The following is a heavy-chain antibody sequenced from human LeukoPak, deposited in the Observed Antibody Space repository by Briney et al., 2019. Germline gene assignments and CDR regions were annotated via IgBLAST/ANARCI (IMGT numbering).Heavy chain of an antibody. Sequence: PGGSLRLSCAASGFTFSNYWMGWVRQAPGKRPEWVANMNIDGSEKYYADSVKGRFTISRDNAKNSLYLQMNSLRAEDTAVYYCARDPGDPGYFDYWGQGTLVTVSS. CDR2: MNIDGSEK. CDR1: GFTFSNYW. D-gene: IGHD7-27*01. J-gene: IGHJ4*02. CDR3: ARDPGDPGYFDY. V-gene: IGHV3-7*01.